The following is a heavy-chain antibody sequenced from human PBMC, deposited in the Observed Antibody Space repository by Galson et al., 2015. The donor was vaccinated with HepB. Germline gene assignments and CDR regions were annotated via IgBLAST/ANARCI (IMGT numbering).Heavy chain of an antibody. CDR1: GYTFASYA. Sequence: SAKVSCKASGYTFASYAMHWVRRAPGQRLEWMGWINAGNGNTKYSQKFQGRVPLTRDTSASTAYMELSSLRSEDTAVYYCARGGSYDFWSGYYTEEDDAFDIWGQGTMVTVSS. J-gene: IGHJ3*02. CDR2: INAGNGNT. V-gene: IGHV1-3*01. CDR3: ARGGSYDFWSGYYTEEDDAFDI. D-gene: IGHD3-3*01.